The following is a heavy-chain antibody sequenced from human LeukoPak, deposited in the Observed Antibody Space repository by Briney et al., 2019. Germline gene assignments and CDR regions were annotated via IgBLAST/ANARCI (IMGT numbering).Heavy chain of an antibody. Sequence: PGGSLRLSCVGSGFSLEDFAMHWVRQVPGKGLEWVSSISWDSGSQAYTDSVKGRFTISRDNDKNSLYLQMNSLRPEDTAFYYCIKDMGFDLLKDAFHSWGQGTLVTVSS. J-gene: IGHJ3*01. V-gene: IGHV3-9*01. CDR3: IKDMGFDLLKDAFHS. CDR1: GFSLEDFA. D-gene: IGHD3-9*01. CDR2: ISWDSGSQ.